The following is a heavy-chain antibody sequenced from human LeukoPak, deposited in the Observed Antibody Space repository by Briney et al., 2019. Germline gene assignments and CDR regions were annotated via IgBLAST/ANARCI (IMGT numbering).Heavy chain of an antibody. V-gene: IGHV3-21*01. Sequence: GGSLRLSCAASGFTFSSYNMNWVRQAPGKGLEWVSSISSSSSYIYYADSVKGRFTISRDNSKNTLYLQMNSLRAEDTAVYYCAKGRTAMSPLGYWGQGTLVTVSS. J-gene: IGHJ4*02. CDR3: AKGRTAMSPLGY. CDR1: GFTFSSYN. D-gene: IGHD5-18*01. CDR2: ISSSSSYI.